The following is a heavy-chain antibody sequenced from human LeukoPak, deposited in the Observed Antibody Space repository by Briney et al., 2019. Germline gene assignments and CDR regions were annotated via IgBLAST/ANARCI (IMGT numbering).Heavy chain of an antibody. Sequence: SETLSLTCTVSGDSMSGSDYYWTWIRQPPGKGLEWIASIYYSLNTLYHPSLKGQVHLYVDTTKNQFSLKLSPLTATDTAIFYRARHKDCASITHRHFHHWGQGILVTVSS. D-gene: IGHD2-21*01. J-gene: IGHJ4*02. CDR2: IYYSLNT. CDR3: ARHKDCASITHRHFHH. V-gene: IGHV4-39*01. CDR1: GDSMSGSDYY.